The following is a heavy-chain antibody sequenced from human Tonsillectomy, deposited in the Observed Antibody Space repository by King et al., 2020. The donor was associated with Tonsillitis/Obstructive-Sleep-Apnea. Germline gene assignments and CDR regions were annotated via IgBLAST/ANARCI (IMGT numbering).Heavy chain of an antibody. CDR1: GFSLTTTGVG. V-gene: IGHV2-5*02. CDR2: IYWDDDK. J-gene: IGHJ4*01. D-gene: IGHD5-24*01. Sequence: ITLKESGPTLVKPSQTLTLTCTFSGFSLTTTGVGVGWVRLSPGKAPEWLALIYWDDDKRYSPSLWGRLTVTKDTSKNQVVLTMTSVDPVDTATYYWAQRGGIMATNGAMFDFGGHGTLVTVSS. CDR3: AQRGGIMATNGAMFDF.